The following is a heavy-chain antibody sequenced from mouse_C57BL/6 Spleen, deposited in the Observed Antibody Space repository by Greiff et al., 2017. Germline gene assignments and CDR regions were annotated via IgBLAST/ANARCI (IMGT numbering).Heavy chain of an antibody. CDR2: ISGGGGNT. D-gene: IGHD1-1*01. J-gene: IGHJ4*01. V-gene: IGHV5-9*01. CDR1: GFTFSSYT. CDR3: ARRGYGDYAMDY. Sequence: DVMLVESGGGLVKPGGSLKLSCAASGFTFSSYTMSWVRQTPEKRLEWVATISGGGGNTYYPDSVKGRFTISRDNAKNTLYLQMSSLRSEDTALYYCARRGYGDYAMDYWGQGTSVTVSS.